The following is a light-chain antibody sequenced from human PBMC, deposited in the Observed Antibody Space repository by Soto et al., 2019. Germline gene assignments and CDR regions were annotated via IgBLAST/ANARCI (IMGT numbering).Light chain of an antibody. V-gene: IGLV1-40*01. CDR1: SSNIGAGYN. CDR3: QSYDSSLSGWL. J-gene: IGLJ3*02. Sequence: QSVLTQPPSVYGAPGQRVTISCTGSSSNIGAGYNVHWYQQVPGTAPKLLIYGDSNRPSGVPDRFSGSKSGTSASLAITGLQAEDEADYYCQSYDSSLSGWLFGGGTKVTVL. CDR2: GDS.